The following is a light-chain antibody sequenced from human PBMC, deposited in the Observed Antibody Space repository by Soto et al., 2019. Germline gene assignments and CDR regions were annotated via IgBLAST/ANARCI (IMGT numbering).Light chain of an antibody. Sequence: DIQMTQSPSSLTASVGDRVTITCQASQDINKYLNWYQQKPGKAPKFLIYDASNLETGVPSRFRGSGSGTDFTFTISSLQAEDIATYYCQQYNNLPLTFGGGTKVEIK. V-gene: IGKV1-33*01. J-gene: IGKJ4*01. CDR2: DAS. CDR3: QQYNNLPLT. CDR1: QDINKY.